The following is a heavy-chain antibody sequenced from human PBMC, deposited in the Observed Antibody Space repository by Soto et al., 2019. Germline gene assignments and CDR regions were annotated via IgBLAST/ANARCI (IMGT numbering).Heavy chain of an antibody. D-gene: IGHD1-26*01. CDR1: GFTFSSYS. V-gene: IGHV3-21*01. CDR2: ISSSSSYI. J-gene: IGHJ6*02. Sequence: GGSLRLSCAASGFTFSSYSTNWVRQAPGKGLEWVSSISSSSSYIYYADSVKGRFTISRDNAKNSLYLQMNSLRAEDAAVYYRATFGWGVGATLLDGMDVWGQGTTVTVSS. CDR3: ATFGWGVGATLLDGMDV.